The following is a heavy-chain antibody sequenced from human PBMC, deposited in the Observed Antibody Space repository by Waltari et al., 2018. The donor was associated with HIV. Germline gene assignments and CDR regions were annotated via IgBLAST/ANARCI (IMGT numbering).Heavy chain of an antibody. CDR3: TTVEMGTTRNF. Sequence: VQLVESGGALVTPGGSLQIPCAVSGITFKKAWLSWVRQAPGKGLEWLGQIGSKTDVGATDYAAPLGGRFAISTDDFNNTMFLEMKTLKVDDTAVYYCTTVEMGTTRNFWGQGTLVTVSS. CDR2: IGSKTDVGAT. J-gene: IGHJ4*02. D-gene: IGHD1-26*01. CDR1: GITFKKAW. V-gene: IGHV3-15*02.